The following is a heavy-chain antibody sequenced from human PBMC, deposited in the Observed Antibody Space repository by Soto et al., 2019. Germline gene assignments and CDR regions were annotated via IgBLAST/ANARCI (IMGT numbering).Heavy chain of an antibody. D-gene: IGHD4-4*01. Sequence: QVQLVESGGGVVQPGRSLRLSCAASGFTFSSYGMHWVRQARGKGLEWVAVIWYDGSNKYYADSVKGRFTISRDNSKNTLYLQMNSLRAEDTAVYYCARDLGRWLQEHYYYFGMDVWGQGTTVTVSS. CDR2: IWYDGSNK. CDR1: GFTFSSYG. V-gene: IGHV3-33*01. J-gene: IGHJ6*02. CDR3: ARDLGRWLQEHYYYFGMDV.